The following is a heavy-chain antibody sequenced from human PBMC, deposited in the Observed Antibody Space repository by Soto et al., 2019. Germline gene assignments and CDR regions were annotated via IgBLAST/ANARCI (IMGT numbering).Heavy chain of an antibody. D-gene: IGHD3-16*01. J-gene: IGHJ6*02. CDR2: IYYSGST. CDR1: GGSISSGGYY. CDR3: ARSLITIDYYYYYGMDV. Sequence: SETLSLTCTVSGGSISSGGYYWSWIRQHPGKGLEWIGYIYYSGSTYYNPSLKSRVTISVDTSKNQFSLKLSSVTAADTAVYYCARSLITIDYYYYYGMDVWGQGTTVT. V-gene: IGHV4-31*03.